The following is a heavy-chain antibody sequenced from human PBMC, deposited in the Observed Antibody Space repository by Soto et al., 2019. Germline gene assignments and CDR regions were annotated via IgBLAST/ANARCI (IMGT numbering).Heavy chain of an antibody. D-gene: IGHD3-3*01. J-gene: IGHJ4*02. CDR1: GGSISSSSYY. CDR2: IYYSGST. V-gene: IGHV4-39*01. Sequence: SETLSLTCTVSGGSISSSSYYWGWIRQPPGKGLEWIGSIYYSGSTYYNPSLKSRVTISVDTSKNQFSLKLSSVTAADTAVYYCARQELRFLEWLSTIDYWGQGTLVTVSS. CDR3: ARQELRFLEWLSTIDY.